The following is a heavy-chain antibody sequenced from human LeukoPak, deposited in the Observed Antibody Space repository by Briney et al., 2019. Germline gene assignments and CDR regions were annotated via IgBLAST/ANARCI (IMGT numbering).Heavy chain of an antibody. CDR2: ISGSGGST. CDR1: GFTFSSYA. D-gene: IGHD2-2*01. CDR3: AKGYCSTTSCRNLDS. Sequence: GGSLRLSCAASGFTFSSYAMSWVRQAPGKGPEWVSAISGSGGSTYYADSVKARFTISRGNSKNTLYLQMNSLRAEDTAVYYCAKGYCSTTSCRNLDSWGQGTLVTVSS. J-gene: IGHJ4*02. V-gene: IGHV3-23*01.